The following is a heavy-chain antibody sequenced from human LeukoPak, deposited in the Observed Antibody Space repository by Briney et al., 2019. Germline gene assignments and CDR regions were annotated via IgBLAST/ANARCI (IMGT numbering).Heavy chain of an antibody. CDR1: GFTFSSYA. CDR3: ARDFRHILDY. CDR2: ISYDGSNK. D-gene: IGHD3-10*01. Sequence: GGSLRLSCAASGFTFSSYAMHWVRPAPGKGLEWVAVISYDGSNKYYADSVKGRFTISRDNSKNTLYLQMNSLRAEDTAVYYCARDFRHILDYWGQGTLVTVSS. V-gene: IGHV3-30*04. J-gene: IGHJ4*02.